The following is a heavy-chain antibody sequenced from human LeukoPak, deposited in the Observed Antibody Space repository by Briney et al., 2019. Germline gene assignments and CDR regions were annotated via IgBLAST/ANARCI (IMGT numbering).Heavy chain of an antibody. J-gene: IGHJ4*02. Sequence: ASVKVSCNASGYTFTGYYMHWVRQAPGQGLEWMGWINPNSGGTNYAQKFQGRVTMTRDTSISTAYMELSRLRSDDTAVYYCATEPPYDSSGYYFQFDYWGQGTLVTVSS. CDR2: INPNSGGT. CDR3: ATEPPYDSSGYYFQFDY. D-gene: IGHD3-22*01. V-gene: IGHV1-2*02. CDR1: GYTFTGYY.